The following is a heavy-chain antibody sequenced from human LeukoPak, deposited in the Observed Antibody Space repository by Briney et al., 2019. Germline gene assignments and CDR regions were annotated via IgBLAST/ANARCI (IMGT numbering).Heavy chain of an antibody. CDR2: FDPEDGET. Sequence: GASVKVSCKVSGYTLTELSMHWVRQPPGKGLEWMGGFDPEDGETIYAQKFQGRVTMTEDTSTDTAYMELSSLRSEDTAVYYCATGDYYDSSGYFQGYWGQGTLVTVSS. CDR3: ATGDYYDSSGYFQGY. J-gene: IGHJ4*02. V-gene: IGHV1-24*01. D-gene: IGHD3-22*01. CDR1: GYTLTELS.